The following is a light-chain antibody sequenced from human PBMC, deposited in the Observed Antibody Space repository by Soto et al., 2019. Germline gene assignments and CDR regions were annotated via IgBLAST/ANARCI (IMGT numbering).Light chain of an antibody. V-gene: IGKV4-1*01. CDR2: WAS. Sequence: DIVMTQSPDSLAVSLGERATINCKSSQSLLYSSNNKNYLAWYQQKPGQPPKLLIYWASTRESGVPDRFSGSGSGTDFTLTISSLQAEDVAVYYCQQYYSTHWTFGQGTKVDIK. CDR3: QQYYSTHWT. J-gene: IGKJ1*01. CDR1: QSLLYSSNNKNY.